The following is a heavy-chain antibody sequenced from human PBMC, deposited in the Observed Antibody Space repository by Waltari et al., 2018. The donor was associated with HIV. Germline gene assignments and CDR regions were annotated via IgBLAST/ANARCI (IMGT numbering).Heavy chain of an antibody. CDR2: MNPNSGNT. V-gene: IGHV1-8*01. Sequence: QVQLVQFGAEVKKPGASVKVSCKASGYTFTSYDIIWVRQGTGQGLEWMGWMNPNSGNTGYAQKFQGRLTMTRNTSINTAYMELSGLRSEDEAMYYCARGDYSNYGGVSIFFWGQGTLVTVSS. CDR1: GYTFTSYD. CDR3: ARGDYSNYGGVSIFF. D-gene: IGHD4-4*01. J-gene: IGHJ4*02.